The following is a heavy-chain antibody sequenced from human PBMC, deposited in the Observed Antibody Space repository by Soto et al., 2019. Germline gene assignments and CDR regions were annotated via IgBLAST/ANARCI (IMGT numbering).Heavy chain of an antibody. D-gene: IGHD2-2*01. CDR1: GFTFDDYA. J-gene: IGHJ4*02. CDR2: ISWNSGSI. Sequence: EVQLVESGGGLVQPGRSLRLSCAASGFTFDDYAMHWVRQAPGKGLEWVSGISWNSGSIGYADSVKGRFTISRDNAKNSLYLQMNSLRAEDTALYYCAKGQGYCSSTSCYAGTLDYWGQGTLVTVSS. V-gene: IGHV3-9*01. CDR3: AKGQGYCSSTSCYAGTLDY.